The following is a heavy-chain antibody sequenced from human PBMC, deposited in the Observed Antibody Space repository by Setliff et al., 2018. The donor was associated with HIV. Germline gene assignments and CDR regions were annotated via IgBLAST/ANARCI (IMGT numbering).Heavy chain of an antibody. D-gene: IGHD2-15*01. V-gene: IGHV3-21*06. CDR3: AAVFTGEPGRSLDY. Sequence: GGSLRLSCVVSGFTFITSTMNWVRQAPGKGLEWVASISSSGTYIHYADSVKGRFSISRDNAQNSLSLQMSSLRPEDTAVYYCAAVFTGEPGRSLDYWGPGTLGTVSS. CDR1: GFTFITST. J-gene: IGHJ4*02. CDR2: ISSSGTYI.